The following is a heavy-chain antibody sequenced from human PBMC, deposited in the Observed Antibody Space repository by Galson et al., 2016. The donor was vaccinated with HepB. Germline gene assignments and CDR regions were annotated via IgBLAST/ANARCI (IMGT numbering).Heavy chain of an antibody. J-gene: IGHJ6*02. V-gene: IGHV3-21*01. CDR1: GFTFSSYS. CDR3: ARASSSSSWYRPGYYYDMDV. Sequence: SLRLSCAASGFTFSSYSMNWVRQVPGKGLEWVSSISTRTSYIDYADSVKGRFTISRDNAKNSLYLQMNSLRAEDTAVYYCARASSSSSWYRPGYYYDMDVWGQGTTVTVSS. CDR2: ISTRTSYI. D-gene: IGHD6-13*01.